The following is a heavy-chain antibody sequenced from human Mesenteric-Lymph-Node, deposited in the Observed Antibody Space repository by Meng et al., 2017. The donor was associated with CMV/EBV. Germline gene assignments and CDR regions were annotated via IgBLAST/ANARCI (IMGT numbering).Heavy chain of an antibody. V-gene: IGHV3-48*03. J-gene: IGHJ6*02. CDR2: ITGSSSSI. D-gene: IGHD3-3*01. CDR1: GFTFSSYE. CDR3: ARAPFTIFGVATYYYYYGMDV. Sequence: SLKISCEASGFTFSSYEMNWVRQAPGKGLEWLSYITGSSSSIYYADSVKGRFTISRDNAQNSLFLQMNSLRAEDTAVYYCARAPFTIFGVATYYYYYGMDVWGQGTTVTVSS.